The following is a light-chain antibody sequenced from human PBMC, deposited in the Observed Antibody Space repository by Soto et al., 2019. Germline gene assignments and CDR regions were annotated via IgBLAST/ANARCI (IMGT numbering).Light chain of an antibody. V-gene: IGLV2-18*02. CDR1: STDFVSYNR. Sequence: QSALTQPPSVSGSPGQSVTISCTGTSTDFVSYNRVSWYQQPPGTAPKLIIYEASNRPSGVPDRFSGSKSGSTASLTISGLQAEDEADYYCISYTSSSTSYVFGTGTKVTVL. CDR3: ISYTSSSTSYV. J-gene: IGLJ1*01. CDR2: EAS.